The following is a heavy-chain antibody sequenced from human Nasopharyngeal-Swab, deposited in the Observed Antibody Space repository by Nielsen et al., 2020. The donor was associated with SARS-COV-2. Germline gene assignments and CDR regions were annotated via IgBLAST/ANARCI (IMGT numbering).Heavy chain of an antibody. CDR3: ARGHWNFDWLLVGYYFDY. J-gene: IGHJ4*02. D-gene: IGHD3-9*01. CDR1: GFTFSSYA. V-gene: IGHV3-23*01. Sequence: GESLKISCAASGFTFSSYAMSWVRQAPGKGLEWVSAISGSGGSTYYADSVKGRFTISRDNSKNTLYLQMNSLRAEDTAVYYCARGHWNFDWLLVGYYFDYWGQGTLVTVSS. CDR2: ISGSGGST.